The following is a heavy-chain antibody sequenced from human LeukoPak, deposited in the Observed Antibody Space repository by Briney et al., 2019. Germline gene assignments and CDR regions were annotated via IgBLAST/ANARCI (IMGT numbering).Heavy chain of an antibody. Sequence: GVSLRLSCAASGFTFSSYWMSWVRRAPGRGLGWGANIKQDGSEQHYVDSVKGRLTISRDNDKNSLYLQMNSLRAEDTAVYYCERARDELGKDYYYYYYMDVWGKGPTVRVSS. CDR1: GFTFSSYW. J-gene: IGHJ6*03. D-gene: IGHD7-27*01. V-gene: IGHV3-7*01. CDR3: ERARDELGKDYYYYYYMDV. CDR2: IKQDGSEQ.